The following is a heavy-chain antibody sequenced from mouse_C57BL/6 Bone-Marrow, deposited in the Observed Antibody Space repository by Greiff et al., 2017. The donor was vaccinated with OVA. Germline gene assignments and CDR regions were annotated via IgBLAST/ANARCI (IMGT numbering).Heavy chain of an antibody. J-gene: IGHJ4*01. Sequence: QVQLQQPGTELVKPGASVKLSCKASGYTFTSYWMHCVKQRPGQGLEWIGNINPSNGGTNYNEKFKSKATLTVDKSSSTAYMQLSSLTSEDSAVYYCARDFIYYDGSIPYGDWGQGTSVTVSS. CDR1: GYTFTSYW. D-gene: IGHD1-1*01. V-gene: IGHV1-53*01. CDR2: INPSNGGT. CDR3: ARDFIYYDGSIPYGD.